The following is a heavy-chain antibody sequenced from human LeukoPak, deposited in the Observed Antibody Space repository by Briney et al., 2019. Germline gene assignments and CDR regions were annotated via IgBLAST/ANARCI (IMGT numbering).Heavy chain of an antibody. J-gene: IGHJ4*02. V-gene: IGHV3-48*01. CDR3: ARSSQEIFDF. CDR2: ISSSSSTI. Sequence: GGSLRLSCAASGFTFSSHRMNWVRQAPGKGLEWVSYISSSSSTIYYADSVKGRFTISRDNAKNSLYLQMNSLRAEDTAVYYCARSSQEIFDFWGQGTLVTVSS. CDR1: GFTFSSHR.